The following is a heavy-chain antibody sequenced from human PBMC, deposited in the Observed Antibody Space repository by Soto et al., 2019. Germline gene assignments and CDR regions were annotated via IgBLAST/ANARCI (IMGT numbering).Heavy chain of an antibody. CDR1: GVSLNDYY. J-gene: IGHJ4*02. Sequence: SETLSLTCSVSGVSLNDYYWTWIRQPPGKGLEWIGYLLGYTGSTNYNPSLKGRVTISGDKSKNQFSLQLNSVTPADTAVYHCARATLAAANPQFDFWGQGSLVTVSS. CDR2: LLGYTGST. V-gene: IGHV4-59*01. CDR3: ARATLAAANPQFDF. D-gene: IGHD6-13*01.